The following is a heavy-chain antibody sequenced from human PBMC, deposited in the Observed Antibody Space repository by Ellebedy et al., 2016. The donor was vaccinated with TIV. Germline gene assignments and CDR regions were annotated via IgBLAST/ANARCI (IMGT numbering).Heavy chain of an antibody. CDR2: ISSSSSYT. CDR3: ARGGRERSVDY. J-gene: IGHJ4*02. D-gene: IGHD5-24*01. Sequence: GGSLRLSXAASGFTFSDYYMSWIRQAPGKGLEWVSYISSSSSYTNYADSVKGRFTISRDNAKNSLYLQMNSLRAEDTAVYYCARGGRERSVDYWGQGTLVTVSS. CDR1: GFTFSDYY. V-gene: IGHV3-11*05.